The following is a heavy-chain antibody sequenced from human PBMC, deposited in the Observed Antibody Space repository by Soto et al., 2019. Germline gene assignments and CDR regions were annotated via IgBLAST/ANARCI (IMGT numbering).Heavy chain of an antibody. CDR1: GGSISSSSYY. Sequence: QLQLQESGPGLVKPSETLSLTCTVSGGSISSSSYYWGWIRQPPGKGLEWIGSIYYSGSTYYNPSLKSRVTISVDTSKNQFSLKLSSVTAADTAVYYGARLGGFGELFDYWGQGTLVTVSS. CDR2: IYYSGST. CDR3: ARLGGFGELFDY. V-gene: IGHV4-39*01. J-gene: IGHJ4*02. D-gene: IGHD3-10*01.